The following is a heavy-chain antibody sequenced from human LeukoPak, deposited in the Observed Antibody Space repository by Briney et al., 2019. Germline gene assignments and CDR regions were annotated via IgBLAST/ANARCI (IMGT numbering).Heavy chain of an antibody. CDR2: IYYSGST. V-gene: IGHV4-39*07. CDR1: GGSISSSSYY. CDR3: ARTQPSSSWPY. Sequence: PSETLSLTCTVSGGSISSSSYYWGWIRQPPGKGLEWIGSIYYSGSTYYNPSLKSRVTISVDTSKNQFSLKLTSVTAADTAVYYCARTQPSSSWPYWGQGTLVTVSS. D-gene: IGHD6-13*01. J-gene: IGHJ4*02.